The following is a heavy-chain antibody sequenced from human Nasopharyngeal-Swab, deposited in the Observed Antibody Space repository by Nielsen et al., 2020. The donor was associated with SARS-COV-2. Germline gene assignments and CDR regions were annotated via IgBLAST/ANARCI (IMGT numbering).Heavy chain of an antibody. CDR2: ISYDGSNK. Sequence: GGSLTLSCAASGFTFSSYAMHWVRQAPGKGLEWVALISYDGSNKYYADSVKGRFTISRDNSKNTLYLQMNSLRAEDTAVCYCARDGTDYYDSSGYVFDYWGQGILVTVSS. J-gene: IGHJ4*02. D-gene: IGHD3-22*01. CDR1: GFTFSSYA. CDR3: ARDGTDYYDSSGYVFDY. V-gene: IGHV3-30*04.